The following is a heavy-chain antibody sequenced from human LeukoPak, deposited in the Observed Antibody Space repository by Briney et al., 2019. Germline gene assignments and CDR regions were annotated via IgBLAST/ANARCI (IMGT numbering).Heavy chain of an antibody. CDR1: GFTVSSNY. Sequence: GGSLRLSCAASGFTVSSNYMSWVRQAPGKVLEWVSVIYSGGSTYYADSVKGRFTISRDNSKNTLYLQMNSLRAEDTAVYYCARDLVVPASDVWGQGTTVTVSS. V-gene: IGHV3-66*01. CDR3: ARDLVVPASDV. J-gene: IGHJ6*02. CDR2: IYSGGST. D-gene: IGHD2-2*01.